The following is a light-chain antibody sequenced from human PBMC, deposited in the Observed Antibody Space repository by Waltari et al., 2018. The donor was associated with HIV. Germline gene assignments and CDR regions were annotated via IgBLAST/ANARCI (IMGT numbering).Light chain of an antibody. Sequence: QSVLTQPPSASGTPGQRVTISCSGSSSNIGSNYGYWYQPPPGTAPKLLIYSNNQRPSGVPDRFAGAKSGTSASLAISGLRSEDEAEYYCAAWDDSLSGYVFGTGTKVTVL. CDR3: AAWDDSLSGYV. V-gene: IGLV1-47*01. J-gene: IGLJ1*01. CDR2: SNN. CDR1: SSNIGSNY.